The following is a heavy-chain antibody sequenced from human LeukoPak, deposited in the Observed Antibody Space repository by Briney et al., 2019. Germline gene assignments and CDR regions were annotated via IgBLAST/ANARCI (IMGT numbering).Heavy chain of an antibody. CDR1: GFTFSSYA. CDR3: AKAEGYDYLASLYY. CDR2: IGASCGST. Sequence: GGSLRLSCAASGFTFSSYAMSWVRQAPGKGLEWVSGIGASCGSTYYADSVKGRFTISRDNSKNTLDLQIDSLRNRDKAVYYCAKAEGYDYLASLYYWGQGTLVTVSS. V-gene: IGHV3-23*01. J-gene: IGHJ4*02. D-gene: IGHD3-3*01.